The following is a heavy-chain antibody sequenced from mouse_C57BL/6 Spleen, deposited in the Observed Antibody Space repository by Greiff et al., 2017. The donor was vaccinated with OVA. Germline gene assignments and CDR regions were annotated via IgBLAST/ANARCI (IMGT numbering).Heavy chain of an antibody. Sequence: EVQLVESGGDLVKPGGSLKLSCAASGFTFSSYGMSWVRQTPDKRLEWVATISSGGSYTYYPDSVKGRCTISRDNAKNTLYLQMSSLKSEDTAMYYCARHPDGYYVFFDYWGQGTTLTVSS. CDR3: ARHPDGYYVFFDY. D-gene: IGHD2-3*01. J-gene: IGHJ2*01. CDR2: ISSGGSYT. V-gene: IGHV5-6*01. CDR1: GFTFSSYG.